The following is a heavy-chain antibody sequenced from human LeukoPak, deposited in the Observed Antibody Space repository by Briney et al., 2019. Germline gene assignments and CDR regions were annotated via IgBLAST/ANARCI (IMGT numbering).Heavy chain of an antibody. CDR2: INHSGST. CDR3: ARYRRDGYNAAFVI. Sequence: SETLSLTCAVYGGSFSGYYWSWIRQPPGKGLEWIGEINHSGSTNYNTSLKSRVTISLDTSKSQFSLKLSSVTAADTAVYYCARYRRDGYNAAFVIWGQGTMVTVSS. CDR1: GGSFSGYY. J-gene: IGHJ3*02. V-gene: IGHV4-34*01. D-gene: IGHD5-24*01.